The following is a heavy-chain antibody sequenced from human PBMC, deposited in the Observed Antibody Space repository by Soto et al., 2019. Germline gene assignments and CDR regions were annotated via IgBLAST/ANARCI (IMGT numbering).Heavy chain of an antibody. CDR2: ISYDGRNK. J-gene: IGHJ4*02. V-gene: IGHV3-30*04. CDR3: AREIERLLGY. D-gene: IGHD3-3*01. Sequence: QVQLVESGGGVVQPGRSLRLSCAASGFTFSSYAMHWVRQAPGKGLEWVAVISYDGRNKYCADSVKGRFTISRDNSKNTLYLQMNSLRAEDTAVYYCAREIERLLGYWGQGTLVTVSS. CDR1: GFTFSSYA.